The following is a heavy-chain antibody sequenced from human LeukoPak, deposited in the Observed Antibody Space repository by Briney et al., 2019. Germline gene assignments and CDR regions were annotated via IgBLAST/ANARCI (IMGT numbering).Heavy chain of an antibody. J-gene: IGHJ3*02. Sequence: SETLSLTCTVSGGSISSSYYWGWIRQPPGKGLEWIGSIYHSGSTYYNPSLKSRVTISVDTSKNQFSLKLSSVTAADTAVYYCARDRNYGRAFDIWGQGTMVTVSS. D-gene: IGHD1-7*01. V-gene: IGHV4-38-2*02. CDR1: GGSISSSYY. CDR3: ARDRNYGRAFDI. CDR2: IYHSGST.